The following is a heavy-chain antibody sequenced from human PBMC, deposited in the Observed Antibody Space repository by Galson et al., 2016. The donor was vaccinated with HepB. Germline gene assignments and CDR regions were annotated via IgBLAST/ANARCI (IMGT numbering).Heavy chain of an antibody. Sequence: SVKVSCKASGYTFTTYGISWVRQAPGQGLEWMGWSSAYNGNTNYAQKLQGRVTMTTDTSTSTAFMELRSLRSDDTAVYYCARAMGAVYSGNNPYDAFDIWGQGTMVTVSS. J-gene: IGHJ3*02. V-gene: IGHV1-18*01. D-gene: IGHD1-26*01. CDR3: ARAMGAVYSGNNPYDAFDI. CDR1: GYTFTTYG. CDR2: SSAYNGNT.